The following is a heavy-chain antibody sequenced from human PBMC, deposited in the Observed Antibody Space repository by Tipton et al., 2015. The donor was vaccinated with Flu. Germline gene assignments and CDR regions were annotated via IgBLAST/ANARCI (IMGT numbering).Heavy chain of an antibody. CDR2: IHNTGTT. J-gene: IGHJ3*02. CDR1: GYSIRDNYY. D-gene: IGHD3-22*01. CDR3: GGPSTQDYFDSSISTDAFDI. V-gene: IGHV4-38-2*01. Sequence: TLSLTCAVSGYSIRDNYYWGWMRQSPGKGLEWIGNIHNTGTTFYNPSLRGRITMSIDTSNNHFSLSLSLVTAADTAMYYCGGPSTQDYFDSSISTDAFDIWGQGTKVTVSS.